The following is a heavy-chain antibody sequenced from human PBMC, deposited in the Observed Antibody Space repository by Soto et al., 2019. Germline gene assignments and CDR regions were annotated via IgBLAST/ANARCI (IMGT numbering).Heavy chain of an antibody. J-gene: IGHJ4*02. D-gene: IGHD5-18*01. CDR2: IKEDGSDI. CDR3: ARDNLGLHY. Sequence: GGSLRLSCAASGFPFRNYWMSWVRQAPGKGLEWVANIKEDGSDIYYLDSLKGRFTISRDNAKNSLYLQMNSLRAEDTAMYYCARDNLGLHYWGQGTLVTVSS. CDR1: GFPFRNYW. V-gene: IGHV3-7*01.